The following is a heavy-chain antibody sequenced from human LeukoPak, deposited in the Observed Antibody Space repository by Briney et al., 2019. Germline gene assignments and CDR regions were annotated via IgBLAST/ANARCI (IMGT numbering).Heavy chain of an antibody. D-gene: IGHD3-22*01. CDR1: GFTFNTYS. V-gene: IGHV3-21*04. CDR3: ARDGFGDSSGYYSYYFDY. Sequence: GGSLRLSCAASGFTFNTYSMNWVRQAPGKGLEWVSSISSSSSNIQYEDSVKGRFTISRDNAKNSLYLQMNSLRAEDTAVYYCARDGFGDSSGYYSYYFDYWGQGTLVTVSS. J-gene: IGHJ4*02. CDR2: ISSSSSNI.